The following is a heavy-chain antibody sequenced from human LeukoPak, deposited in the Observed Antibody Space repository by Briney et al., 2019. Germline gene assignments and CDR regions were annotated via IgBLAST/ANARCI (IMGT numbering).Heavy chain of an antibody. CDR1: GYTFTGYY. Sequence: ASVKVSCKASGYTFTGYYMHWVRQAPGQGLEWMGWINPNSGGTNYAQKFQGRVTMTRDTSTSTVYMELSSLRSEDTAVYYCAREARRYCSSTSCYGPRESDNYYGMDVWGQGTTVTVSS. CDR2: INPNSGGT. J-gene: IGHJ6*02. D-gene: IGHD2-2*01. CDR3: AREARRYCSSTSCYGPRESDNYYGMDV. V-gene: IGHV1-2*02.